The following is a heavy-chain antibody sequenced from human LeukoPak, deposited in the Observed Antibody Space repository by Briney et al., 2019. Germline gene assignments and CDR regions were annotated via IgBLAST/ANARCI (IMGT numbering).Heavy chain of an antibody. CDR1: GGSISSSNW. J-gene: IGHJ4*02. D-gene: IGHD3-10*01. V-gene: IGHV4-4*02. CDR3: ARVTYYYGSGSYFLFDY. CDR2: IYHSGST. Sequence: SDALSLTCAVSGGSISSSNWWSWVRQPPGKGLEWIGEIYHSGSTNYNPSLKSRVTISVDKSKNQFSLKLSSVTAADTAVYYCARVTYYYGSGSYFLFDYWGQGTLVTVSS.